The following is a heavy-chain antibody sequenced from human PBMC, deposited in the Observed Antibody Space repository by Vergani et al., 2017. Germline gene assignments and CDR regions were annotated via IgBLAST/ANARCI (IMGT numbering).Heavy chain of an antibody. V-gene: IGHV3-48*02. Sequence: VQLVESGGGLVQPGGSLRLSCAASGFTFSSYSMNWVRQAPGKGLEWVSYISSSSSTIYYADSVKGRFTISRDNAKNSLYLQMNSLRDEDTAVYYCARDMSSGLLVWLRAHDAFDIWGQGTMVTVSS. D-gene: IGHD3-10*01. CDR2: ISSSSSTI. J-gene: IGHJ3*02. CDR1: GFTFSSYS. CDR3: ARDMSSGLLVWLRAHDAFDI.